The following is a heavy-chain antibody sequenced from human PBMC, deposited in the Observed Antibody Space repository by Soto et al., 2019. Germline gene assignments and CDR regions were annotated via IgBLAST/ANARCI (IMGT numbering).Heavy chain of an antibody. CDR1: GLTFSDYG. Sequence: GSLRLSCELFGLTFSDYGFNWMRQAPGKGLEWVAHISSGGDDLRYGDSVRGRFTISRDNARRALYLQMTTLGVEDTAVYYCARKGEARWGRGTMVTVSS. D-gene: IGHD3-16*01. V-gene: IGHV3-11*04. CDR3: ARKGEAR. CDR2: ISSGGDDL. J-gene: IGHJ3*01.